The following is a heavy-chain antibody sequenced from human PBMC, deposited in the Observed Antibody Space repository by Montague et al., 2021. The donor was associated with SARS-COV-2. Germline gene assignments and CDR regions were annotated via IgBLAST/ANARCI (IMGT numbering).Heavy chain of an antibody. CDR1: GFSFSDYW. D-gene: IGHD3-10*01. CDR2: INHSGST. J-gene: IGHJ4*02. CDR3: ARGARQGYGFRLGSFDS. Sequence: LRLSCAASGFSFSDYWWHWIRQPPGKGLEWIGEINHSGSTNYNPSLKSRVTMSVDTSKNQFSLKLSSVTAADTAVYYCARGARQGYGFRLGSFDSWGQGTLVTVSS. V-gene: IGHV4-34*01.